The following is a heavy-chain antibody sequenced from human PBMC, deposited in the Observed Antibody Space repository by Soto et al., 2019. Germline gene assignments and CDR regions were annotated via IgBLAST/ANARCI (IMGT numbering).Heavy chain of an antibody. J-gene: IGHJ4*02. CDR3: ARDRTLSYFDY. V-gene: IGHV3-33*04. CDR1: GFTLSSYG. Sequence: QVQLVESGGAVVQPGRSLRLSCAASGFTLSSYGMHWVRQAPGKGLEWVAVIWYDGNSKYYVDSVKDRFTISRDSSKNRLYLQMNSLRAEDTAVYYCARDRTLSYFDYWGQGTLVTVSS. CDR2: IWYDGNSK.